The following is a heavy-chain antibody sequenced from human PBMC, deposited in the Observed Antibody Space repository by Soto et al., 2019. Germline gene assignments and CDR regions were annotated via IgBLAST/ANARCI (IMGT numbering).Heavy chain of an antibody. J-gene: IGHJ4*02. CDR2: IRGDGGQT. V-gene: IGHV3-23*01. CDR3: ARDVGLDSDDFFAY. CDR1: GFTFTSYG. D-gene: IGHD3-9*01. Sequence: GGSLRLSCTASGFTFTSYGMGWVRQAPGKGLQWVSTIRGDGGQTHYTDSVKGRFSISRDNSKNTVYLQMDSLRAEDTAMYFCARDVGLDSDDFFAYWGQGTQVTVSS.